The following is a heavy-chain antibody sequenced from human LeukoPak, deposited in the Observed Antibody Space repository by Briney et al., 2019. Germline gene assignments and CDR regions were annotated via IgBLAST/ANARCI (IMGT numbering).Heavy chain of an antibody. CDR2: ISSSSSYI. J-gene: IGHJ4*02. Sequence: GGSLRLSCAASGFTFSSYSMNWVRQAPGKGLEWVSSISSSSSYIYYAGSVKGRFTISRDNAKNSLYLQMNSLRAEDTAVYYCARDGTYSRLDYWGQGTLVTVSS. D-gene: IGHD6-13*01. V-gene: IGHV3-21*01. CDR1: GFTFSSYS. CDR3: ARDGTYSRLDY.